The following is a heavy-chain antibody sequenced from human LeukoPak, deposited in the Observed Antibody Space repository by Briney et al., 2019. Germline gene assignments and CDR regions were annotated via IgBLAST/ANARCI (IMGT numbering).Heavy chain of an antibody. CDR3: ARGGSQAARDGMDV. D-gene: IGHD6-13*01. CDR1: GGSISSGGYY. CDR2: IYYSGST. V-gene: IGHV4-31*03. Sequence: PSETLSLTCTVSGGSISSGGYYWSWIRQHPGKGLEWIGYIYYSGSTYYNPSLKSRVTISVDTSKNQFSLKLSSVTAADTAVYYCARGGSQAARDGMDVWGQGTTVTVSS. J-gene: IGHJ6*02.